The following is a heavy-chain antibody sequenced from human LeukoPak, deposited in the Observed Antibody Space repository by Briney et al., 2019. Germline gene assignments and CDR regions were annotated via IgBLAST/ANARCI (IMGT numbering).Heavy chain of an antibody. Sequence: SSETLSLTCSVSGFSTSADFYWGWIRQSPGQGLEWIGSVLHSGSSHYNPSLKSRVTMAIDTSKNQVSLNLRSVTAADSAIYYCARDFFKYGSGSFHDYWGQGILVTVSS. D-gene: IGHD3-10*01. J-gene: IGHJ4*02. CDR1: GFSTSADFY. V-gene: IGHV4-38-2*02. CDR3: ARDFFKYGSGSFHDY. CDR2: VLHSGSS.